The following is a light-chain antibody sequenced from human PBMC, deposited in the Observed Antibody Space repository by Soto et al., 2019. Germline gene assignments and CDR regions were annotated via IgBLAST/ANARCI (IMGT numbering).Light chain of an antibody. V-gene: IGKV3-11*01. CDR3: QQRSTWPPFS. CDR1: QSGSSS. Sequence: EIVMTQSPATLSVSPGERATLSCRASQSGSSSLAWYQQKPGQAPTLLIYGAYNRATGIPVRCSGSGSGTDFTLTISSLEPEDFAVYYCQQRSTWPPFSFGPGTKVDIK. J-gene: IGKJ3*01. CDR2: GAY.